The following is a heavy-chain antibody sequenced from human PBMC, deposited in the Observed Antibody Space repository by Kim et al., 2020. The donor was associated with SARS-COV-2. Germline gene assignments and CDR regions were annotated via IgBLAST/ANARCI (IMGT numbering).Heavy chain of an antibody. CDR2: INPNSGGT. D-gene: IGHD3-16*01. CDR1: GYTFTGYY. J-gene: IGHJ6*03. V-gene: IGHV1-2*02. Sequence: ASVKVSCKASGYTFTGYYMHWVRQAPGQGLEWMGWINPNSGGTNYAQKFQGRVTMTRDTSISTAYMELSRLRSDDTAVYYWARVPYEGGYYYYMDVWGKGTTVTVSS. CDR3: ARVPYEGGYYYYMDV.